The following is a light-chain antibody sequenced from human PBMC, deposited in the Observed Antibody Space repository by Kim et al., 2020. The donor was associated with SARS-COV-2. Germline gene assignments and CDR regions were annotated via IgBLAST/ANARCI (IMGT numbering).Light chain of an antibody. CDR1: HGAASH. CDR2: GAS. V-gene: IGKV3-15*01. J-gene: IGKJ2*01. CDR3: QQYSSWLDT. Sequence: SAGEAATVSCAARHGAASHLAWYQQNPGQAPRLLIYGASTRSSGLPPRFSGSGSGTDFSLTISRLQPEDSAVYFCQQYSSWLDTFGQGTKLEI.